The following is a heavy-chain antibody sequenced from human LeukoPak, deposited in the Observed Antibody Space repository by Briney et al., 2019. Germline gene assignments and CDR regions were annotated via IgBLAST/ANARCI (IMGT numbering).Heavy chain of an antibody. V-gene: IGHV3-74*01. Sequence: PGGSLRLSCAASGFTFSRYWMHWVRQAPGKGLVWVSRIKSDGSNTSYADSVKGRFTISRDNAKNTLYLQMNSLRAEDTAVYYCARDFNGGFDYWGQGTLVTVSS. CDR2: IKSDGSNT. J-gene: IGHJ4*02. D-gene: IGHD2-8*01. CDR3: ARDFNGGFDY. CDR1: GFTFSRYW.